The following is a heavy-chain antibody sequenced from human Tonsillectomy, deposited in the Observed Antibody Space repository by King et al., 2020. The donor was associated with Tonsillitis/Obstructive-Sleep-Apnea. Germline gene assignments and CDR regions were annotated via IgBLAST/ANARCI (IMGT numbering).Heavy chain of an antibody. Sequence: QLVQSGGGLVKPGRSLRLSCAASGFRFNDYAMYWVRQAPGKGLEWVSGIIWNSGTMGYADSVKGRFTISRDNAKNSLYLQMNSLRAEDTALYFCAKDLIIATSGTPGDAFDMWGQGTMVTVSS. V-gene: IGHV3-9*01. CDR2: IIWNSGTM. CDR1: GFRFNDYA. D-gene: IGHD6-13*01. CDR3: AKDLIIATSGTPGDAFDM. J-gene: IGHJ3*02.